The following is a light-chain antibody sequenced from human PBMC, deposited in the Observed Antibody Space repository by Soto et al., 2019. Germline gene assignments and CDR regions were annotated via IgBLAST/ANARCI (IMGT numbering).Light chain of an antibody. CDR2: GAS. Sequence: ELVLPQSPVTLSLSPGQMATLSCRASQSISSSYLAWYQQRPGQAPRLLIYGASSRATGIPDRFSGSGSGTEFTLTISRLEPEDFAVYYCQQYGSSSWTFGQGTKVDIK. CDR1: QSISSSY. CDR3: QQYGSSSWT. J-gene: IGKJ1*01. V-gene: IGKV3-20*01.